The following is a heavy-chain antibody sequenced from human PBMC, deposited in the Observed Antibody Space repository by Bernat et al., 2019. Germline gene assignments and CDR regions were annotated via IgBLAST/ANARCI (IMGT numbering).Heavy chain of an antibody. D-gene: IGHD2-15*01. CDR1: GFTFSSYA. Sequence: QVQLVESGGGVVQPGRSLRLSCAASGFTFSSYAMHWVRQAPGKGLEWVAVISYDGSNKYYADSVKGRFTISRDNSKNTLYLQMNSLRAEDMAVYYCARGVVAATLDYWGQGTLVTVSS. CDR3: ARGVVAATLDY. V-gene: IGHV3-30-3*01. J-gene: IGHJ4*02. CDR2: ISYDGSNK.